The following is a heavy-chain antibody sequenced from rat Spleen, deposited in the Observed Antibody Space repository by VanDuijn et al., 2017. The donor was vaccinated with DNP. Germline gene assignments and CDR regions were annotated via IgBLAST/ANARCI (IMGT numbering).Heavy chain of an antibody. CDR3: ARALATVVPTGAMDA. D-gene: IGHD1-3*01. CDR2: LQSDGNP. CDR1: GFSLTSHT. V-gene: IGHV2-6*01. J-gene: IGHJ4*01. Sequence: QVQLKESGPGLVQPSQTLSLTCTVPGFSLTSHTVSWVRQPPGKGLEWMGRLQSDGNPDYNSVLKSRLSISRDTSKNQVFLKMDSVQPEDTAMYFCARALATVVPTGAMDAWGQGTSVTVSS.